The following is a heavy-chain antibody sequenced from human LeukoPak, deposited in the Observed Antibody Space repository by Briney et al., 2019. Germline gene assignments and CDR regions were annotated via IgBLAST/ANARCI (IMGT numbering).Heavy chain of an antibody. CDR3: AKGLKGVVPAASMSDY. CDR2: ISWDGGST. CDR1: GFTFDDYT. D-gene: IGHD2-2*01. J-gene: IGHJ4*02. Sequence: GGSLRLSCAASGFTFDDYTMHWVRQAPGKGLEWVSLISWDGGSTYYADSVKGRFTISRDNSKNSLYLQMSSLRTEDTALYYCAKGLKGVVPAASMSDYWGQGTLVTVSS. V-gene: IGHV3-43*01.